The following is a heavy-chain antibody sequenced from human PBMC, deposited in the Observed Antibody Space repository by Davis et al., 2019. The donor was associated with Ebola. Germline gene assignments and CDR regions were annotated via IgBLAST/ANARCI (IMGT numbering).Heavy chain of an antibody. CDR3: ARAIAVAGLDY. CDR1: GFTFSSYS. Sequence: GESLKISCAASGFTFSSYSMNWVRQAPGKGLEWVSSISSSSSYIYYADSVKGRFTISRDNAKNSLYLQMNSLRAEDTAVDYCARAIAVAGLDYWGQGTLVTVSS. D-gene: IGHD6-19*01. J-gene: IGHJ4*02. V-gene: IGHV3-21*01. CDR2: ISSSSSYI.